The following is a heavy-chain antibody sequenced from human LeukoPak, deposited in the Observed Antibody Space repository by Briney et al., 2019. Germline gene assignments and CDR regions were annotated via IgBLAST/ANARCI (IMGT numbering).Heavy chain of an antibody. CDR3: ARDFTMVRGARGLSWFDP. D-gene: IGHD3-10*01. CDR2: IYTSGST. CDR1: GGSISSYY. J-gene: IGHJ5*02. Sequence: SETLSLTCTVSGGSISSYYWSWIRQPAGRGLEWIGRIYTSGSTNYNPSLKSRVTMSVDTSKNQFSLKLSSVTAADTAVYYCARDFTMVRGARGLSWFDPWGQGTLVTVSS. V-gene: IGHV4-4*07.